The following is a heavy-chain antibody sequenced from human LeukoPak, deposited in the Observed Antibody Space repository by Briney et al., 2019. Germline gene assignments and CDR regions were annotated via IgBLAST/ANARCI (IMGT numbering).Heavy chain of an antibody. D-gene: IGHD3-10*01. CDR1: GFTFYSYA. Sequence: GGSLRLSCAASGFTFYSYAMSWVRQAPGEGLGWVSAIFGRGASTYYADSVKGRFTITRDNSKNMLFLQMNSLTAADTAVYFCARWKFGESDSPFFYFYFGMDVWGQGTTVTVSS. V-gene: IGHV3-23*01. J-gene: IGHJ6*02. CDR2: IFGRGAST. CDR3: ARWKFGESDSPFFYFYFGMDV.